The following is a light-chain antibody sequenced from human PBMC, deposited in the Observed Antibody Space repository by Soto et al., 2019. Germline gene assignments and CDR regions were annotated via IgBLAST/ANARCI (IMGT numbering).Light chain of an antibody. CDR2: EVN. Sequence: QSALTQPASLSGSPGQSITISCTGTSSDIGAYDYVSLFQQHPGKAPKLMISEVNNRPSGVSNRFSGSKSGNTASLTISGLQAEDEADYYCSSHNPIGTLQIFGPGTKVTGL. CDR1: SSDIGAYDY. V-gene: IGLV2-14*01. CDR3: SSHNPIGTLQI. J-gene: IGLJ1*01.